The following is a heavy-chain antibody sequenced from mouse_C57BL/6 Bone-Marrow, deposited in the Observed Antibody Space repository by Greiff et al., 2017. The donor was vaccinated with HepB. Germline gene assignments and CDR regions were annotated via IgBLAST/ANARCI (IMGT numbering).Heavy chain of an antibody. Sequence: QVHVKQPGAELVKPGASVKMSCKASGYTFTSYWITWVKQRPGQGLEWIGDIYPGSGSTNYNEKFKSKATLTVDTSSSTAYMQLSSLTSEDSAVYYCARSDYDYDGWFAYWGQGTLVTVSA. D-gene: IGHD2-4*01. V-gene: IGHV1-55*01. J-gene: IGHJ3*01. CDR2: IYPGSGST. CDR1: GYTFTSYW. CDR3: ARSDYDYDGWFAY.